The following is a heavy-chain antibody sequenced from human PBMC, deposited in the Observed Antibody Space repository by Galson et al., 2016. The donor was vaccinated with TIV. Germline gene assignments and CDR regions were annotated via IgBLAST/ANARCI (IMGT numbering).Heavy chain of an antibody. CDR3: ARSGDYGYY. V-gene: IGHV1-8*02. D-gene: IGHD4-17*01. Sequence: SVKVSCKASGHSFLTYDINWVRQATGQGLEWMGWMNPNTGKTGYAQKFRGRVTMTRNTSVRTAYMELSSLRSEDTAVYYCARSGDYGYYWGQGTLVTVSS. CDR2: MNPNTGKT. CDR1: GHSFLTYD. J-gene: IGHJ4*02.